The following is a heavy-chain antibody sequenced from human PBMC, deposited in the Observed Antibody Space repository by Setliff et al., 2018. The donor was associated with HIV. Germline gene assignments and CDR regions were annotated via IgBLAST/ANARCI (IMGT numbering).Heavy chain of an antibody. CDR3: ARQKKSSSWSPNDY. V-gene: IGHV4-34*01. CDR1: GGSFSGYY. J-gene: IGHJ4*02. CDR2: INHSGST. D-gene: IGHD2-2*01. Sequence: SETLSLTCAVYGGSFSGYYWNWIRQSPGKGLEWIGEINHSGSTNYNPSLKSRITMSVDTSKNQFSLKVKSVTAADTAVYYCARQKKSSSWSPNDYWGQGTLVTVSS.